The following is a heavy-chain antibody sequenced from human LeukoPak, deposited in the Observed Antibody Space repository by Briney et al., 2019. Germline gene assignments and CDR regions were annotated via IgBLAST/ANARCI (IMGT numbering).Heavy chain of an antibody. CDR1: GFSFSISA. Sequence: GGSLRLSCAASGFSFSISAMHWVRQAPGKGLQWVAVVSYDGSEKYYADSVKGRFTISRDNSKNTLYLQMNSLRPEDTAVYYCARKQMDSSSPLDYWGQGTTVTVSS. V-gene: IGHV3-30*07. J-gene: IGHJ4*01. CDR2: VSYDGSEK. CDR3: ARKQMDSSSPLDY. D-gene: IGHD6-13*01.